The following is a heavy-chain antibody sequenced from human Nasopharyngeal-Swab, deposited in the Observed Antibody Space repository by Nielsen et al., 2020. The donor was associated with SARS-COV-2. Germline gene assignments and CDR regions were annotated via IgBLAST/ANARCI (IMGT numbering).Heavy chain of an antibody. CDR3: AKDTRDLDIGVGYYYYYGMDA. V-gene: IGHV3-23*01. D-gene: IGHD2-2*03. Sequence: VRQAPGKGLEWVSGISASGDSTYYADSVKGRFTISRDNSKNTLYLQMNSLRAEDTAVYYCAKDTRDLDIGVGYYYYYGMDAWGQGTTVTVSS. CDR2: ISASGDST. J-gene: IGHJ6*02.